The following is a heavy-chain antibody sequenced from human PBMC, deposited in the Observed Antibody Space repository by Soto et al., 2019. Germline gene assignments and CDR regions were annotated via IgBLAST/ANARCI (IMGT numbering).Heavy chain of an antibody. D-gene: IGHD2-15*01. V-gene: IGHV1-2*02. CDR2: INPNSGGT. CDR1: GYTFTGYY. CDR3: ARKDIVVVVAARWFPFDY. Sequence: GASVKVSCKASGYTFTGYYMHWVRQAPGQGLEWMGWINPNSGGTNYAQKFQGRVTMTRDTSISTAYMELSRLRSDDTAVYYCARKDIVVVVAARWFPFDYWGQGTLVTVSS. J-gene: IGHJ4*02.